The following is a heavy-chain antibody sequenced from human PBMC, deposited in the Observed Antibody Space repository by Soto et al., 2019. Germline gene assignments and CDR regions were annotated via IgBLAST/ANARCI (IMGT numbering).Heavy chain of an antibody. J-gene: IGHJ5*02. D-gene: IGHD3-10*01. Sequence: SETLSLTCAVYGGSFSGYFWSWIRQPPGKGLEWLGEINHSGSTNYNPSLKSRVTISVDTSKNQFSLKLSSVTAADTAVYYCARAYSESGSYNWSDPWDPATLVTVS. V-gene: IGHV4-34*01. CDR1: GGSFSGYF. CDR3: ARAYSESGSYNWSDP. CDR2: INHSGST.